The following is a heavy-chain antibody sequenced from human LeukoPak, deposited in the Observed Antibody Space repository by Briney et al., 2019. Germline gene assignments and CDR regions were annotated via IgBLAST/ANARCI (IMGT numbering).Heavy chain of an antibody. CDR2: ISSSGSTI. V-gene: IGHV3-11*01. Sequence: PGGSLRLSCAASGFTFSDYYMSWIRQAPGKGLGWVSYISSSGSTIYYADSVKGRFTISRDNAKNSLYLQMNSLRAEDTAVYYCARGTVTVYYYYYMDVWGKGTTVTISS. CDR3: ARGTVTVYYYYYMDV. D-gene: IGHD4-17*01. CDR1: GFTFSDYY. J-gene: IGHJ6*03.